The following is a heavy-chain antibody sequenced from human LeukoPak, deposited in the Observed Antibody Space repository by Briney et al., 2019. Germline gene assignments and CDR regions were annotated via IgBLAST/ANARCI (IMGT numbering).Heavy chain of an antibody. CDR2: INHSGST. V-gene: IGHV4-34*01. J-gene: IGHJ4*02. D-gene: IGHD6-6*01. CDR3: ARNENSSSSPTFFDY. CDR1: GGSFSGYY. Sequence: SETLSLTCAVYGGSFSGYYWSWIRQPPGKGLEWIGEINHSGSTNYNPSLKSRVTISVDTSKNQFSLKLSSVTAADTAVYYCARNENSSSSPTFFDYWGQGTLVTVSS.